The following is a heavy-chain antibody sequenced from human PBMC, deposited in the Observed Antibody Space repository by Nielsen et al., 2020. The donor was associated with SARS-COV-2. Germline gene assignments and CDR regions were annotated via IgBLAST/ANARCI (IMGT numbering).Heavy chain of an antibody. CDR2: INWNGGST. Sequence: GESLKISCAASGFTFDDYGMSWVRQAPGKGLGWVSGINWNGGSTGYADSVKGRFTISRDNAKNSLYLQMNSLRAEDTALYHCARDDYGGNSDYWGQGTLVTVSS. V-gene: IGHV3-20*01. CDR1: GFTFDDYG. CDR3: ARDDYGGNSDY. J-gene: IGHJ4*02. D-gene: IGHD4-23*01.